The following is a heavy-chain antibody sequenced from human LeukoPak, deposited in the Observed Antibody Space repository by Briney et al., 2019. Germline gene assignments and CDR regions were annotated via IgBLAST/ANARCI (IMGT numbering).Heavy chain of an antibody. D-gene: IGHD4-23*01. CDR3: AGGEFPDYGGVDY. CDR1: GGSISSYY. V-gene: IGHV4-59*01. Sequence: SETLSLTCTVSGGSISSYYWSWIRQPPGKGLEWIGYIYYSGSTNYNPSLKSRVTISVDTSKNQFSLKLSSVTAADTAVYYCAGGEFPDYGGVDYWGQGTLVTVSS. J-gene: IGHJ4*02. CDR2: IYYSGST.